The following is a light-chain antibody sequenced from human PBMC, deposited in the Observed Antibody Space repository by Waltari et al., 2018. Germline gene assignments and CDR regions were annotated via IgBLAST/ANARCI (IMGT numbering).Light chain of an antibody. Sequence: DIVMTQSPDSLAVSLGERATINCKSSQSVLYTSNNKNYLVWYQQKPGQPPKLLIYWASTRDSGVPDRFSGSGSGTDFTLTISSLQADDVAVYYCQQYSSAPWTFGQGTKVEIK. V-gene: IGKV4-1*01. CDR2: WAS. J-gene: IGKJ1*01. CDR3: QQYSSAPWT. CDR1: QSVLYTSNNKNY.